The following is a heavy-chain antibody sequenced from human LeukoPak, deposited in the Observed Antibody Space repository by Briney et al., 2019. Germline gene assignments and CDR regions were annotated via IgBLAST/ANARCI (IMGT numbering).Heavy chain of an antibody. CDR2: IYSGGRT. D-gene: IGHD5-12*01. CDR3: ARAGSGYEDGFDY. CDR1: GFTVGSNY. V-gene: IGHV3-66*01. Sequence: GGSLRLSCVASGFTVGSNYMSWVRQAPGKGLEWISIIYSGGRTHYADSVKGRFTISRDNAKNSLYLQMNSLRAEDTAVYYCARAGSGYEDGFDYWGQGTLVTVSS. J-gene: IGHJ4*02.